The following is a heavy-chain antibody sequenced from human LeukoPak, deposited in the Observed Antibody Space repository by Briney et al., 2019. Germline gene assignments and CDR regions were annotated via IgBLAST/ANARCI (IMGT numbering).Heavy chain of an antibody. CDR2: ISWNSGSI. J-gene: IGHJ4*02. Sequence: SLRLSCAASGLTFDDYAMHWVRQAPGKGLEWVSGISWNSGSIGYADSVKGRFTISRDNAKNSLYLQMNSLRAEDTALYYCAKAMGSRSGYAIDYWGQGTLVTVSS. CDR3: AKAMGSRSGYAIDY. CDR1: GLTFDDYA. D-gene: IGHD5-12*01. V-gene: IGHV3-9*01.